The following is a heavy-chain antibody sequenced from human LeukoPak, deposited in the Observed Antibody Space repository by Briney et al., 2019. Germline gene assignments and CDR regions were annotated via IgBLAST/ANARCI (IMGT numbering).Heavy chain of an antibody. J-gene: IGHJ4*02. CDR1: GYTFTSYA. CDR3: ARAGYCSGGSCYHFDY. V-gene: IGHV1-3*03. Sequence: VASVKVSCKASGYTFTSYAMHWVRQAPGQRLEWMGWISAGNGNTKYSQEFQGRVTITRDTSASTAYMELSSLRSEDMAVYYCARAGYCSGGSCYHFDYWGQGTLVTVSS. CDR2: ISAGNGNT. D-gene: IGHD2-15*01.